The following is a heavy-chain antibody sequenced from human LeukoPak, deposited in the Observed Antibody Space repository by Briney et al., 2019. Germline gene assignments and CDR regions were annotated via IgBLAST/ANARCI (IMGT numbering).Heavy chain of an antibody. V-gene: IGHV1-8*01. J-gene: IGHJ5*02. CDR1: GYTFTSYD. CDR3: ARRIRNYDSSGHLDP. Sequence: ASVKVSCKASGYTFTSYDINWVRQATGQGLEWMGWMNPNSGNTGYAQKLQGRVTMTTDTSTSTAYMELRSLRSDDTAVYYCARRIRNYDSSGHLDPWGQGTLVTVSS. CDR2: MNPNSGNT. D-gene: IGHD3-22*01.